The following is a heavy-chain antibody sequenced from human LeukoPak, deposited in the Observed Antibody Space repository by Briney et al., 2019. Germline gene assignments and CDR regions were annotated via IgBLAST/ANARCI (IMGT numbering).Heavy chain of an antibody. V-gene: IGHV4-61*02. CDR3: AREDSGYDFLDY. J-gene: IGHJ4*02. D-gene: IGHD5-12*01. CDR2: IYTSGST. Sequence: PSETLSLTCTVSGGSISSGSYYWSWIRQPAGKGLEWIGRIYTSGSTNYNPSLKSRVTISVDTSKNQFSLKLSSVAAADTAVYYCAREDSGYDFLDYWGQGTLVTVSS. CDR1: GGSISSGSYY.